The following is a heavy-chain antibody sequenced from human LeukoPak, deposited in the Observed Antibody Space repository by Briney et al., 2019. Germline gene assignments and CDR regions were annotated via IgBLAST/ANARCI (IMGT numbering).Heavy chain of an antibody. CDR1: GYTFTGYY. CDR2: INPNSGGT. J-gene: IGHJ4*02. Sequence: ASVTVSCKASGYTFTGYYMHWVRQAPGHGLEWMGRINPNSGGTNYAQKFQGRVTMTRDTSISTAYMELSRLRSDDTAVYYCARGNPTQLLRYFDWLLDYWGQGTLVTVSS. V-gene: IGHV1-2*06. D-gene: IGHD3-9*01. CDR3: ARGNPTQLLRYFDWLLDY.